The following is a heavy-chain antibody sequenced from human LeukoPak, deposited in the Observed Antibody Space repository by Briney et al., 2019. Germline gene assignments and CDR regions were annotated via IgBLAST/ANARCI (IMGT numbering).Heavy chain of an antibody. J-gene: IGHJ4*02. CDR1: GFTFSSYA. D-gene: IGHD3-10*01. CDR2: ISYDGSNK. Sequence: GGSLRLPCAASGFTFSSYAMHWVRQAPGKGLEWVAVISYDGSNKYYADSVKGRFTISRDNSKNTLYLQMNSLRAEDTAVYYCARGGPRGDYFDYWGQGTLVTVSS. V-gene: IGHV3-30*04. CDR3: ARGGPRGDYFDY.